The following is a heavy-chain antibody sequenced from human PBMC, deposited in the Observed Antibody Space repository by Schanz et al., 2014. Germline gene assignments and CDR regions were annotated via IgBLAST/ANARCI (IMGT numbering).Heavy chain of an antibody. CDR2: INGDGSST. D-gene: IGHD4-4*01. CDR3: AKDRQTTVNRLGYYYGMDV. V-gene: IGHV3-74*01. CDR1: GFTFSSYW. J-gene: IGHJ6*02. Sequence: AQLVESGGGVVQPGGSLRLSCAASGFTFSSYWMHWVRQVPGKGPVWVSRINGDGSSTLYADSVKGRFTISRDNAKNSLYLQMNSLRAEDTALYYCAKDRQTTVNRLGYYYGMDVWGQGTTVTVSS.